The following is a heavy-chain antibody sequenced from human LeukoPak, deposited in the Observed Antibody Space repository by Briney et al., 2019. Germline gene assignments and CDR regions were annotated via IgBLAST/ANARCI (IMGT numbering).Heavy chain of an antibody. D-gene: IGHD3-10*01. Sequence: PGGSLRLSCAASGFTFSSYAMSWVRQAPGKGLEWVSAISGSGGSTYYADSVKGRFTISRDNSKNTLYLQMNSLRAEDTAVYYCAKSFSWFGDPENYYFDYWGQGTLVTVSS. CDR2: ISGSGGST. V-gene: IGHV3-23*01. CDR1: GFTFSSYA. J-gene: IGHJ4*02. CDR3: AKSFSWFGDPENYYFDY.